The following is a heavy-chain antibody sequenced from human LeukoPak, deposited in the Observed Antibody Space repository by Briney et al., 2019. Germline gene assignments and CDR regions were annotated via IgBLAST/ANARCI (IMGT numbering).Heavy chain of an antibody. Sequence: ASVRVSCKASGYTFTGYYMHWVRQAPGQGLEWMGWINPNSGGTNYAQKFQGRVTMTRDTSISTAYMELSRLRSDDTAVHYCARARKWELLYYFDYWGQGTLVTVSS. J-gene: IGHJ4*02. V-gene: IGHV1-2*02. CDR2: INPNSGGT. CDR1: GYTFTGYY. D-gene: IGHD1-26*01. CDR3: ARARKWELLYYFDY.